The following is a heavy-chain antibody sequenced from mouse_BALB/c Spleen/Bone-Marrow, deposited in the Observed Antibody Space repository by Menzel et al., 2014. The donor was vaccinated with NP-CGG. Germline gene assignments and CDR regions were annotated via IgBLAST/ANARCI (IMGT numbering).Heavy chain of an antibody. CDR3: ARHGSSYAMDY. CDR2: INSNGGST. J-gene: IGHJ4*01. CDR1: GFTFSSYY. V-gene: IGHV5-6-2*01. D-gene: IGHD1-1*01. Sequence: EVQLVESGGGLVELGGSLKLSCAASGFTFSSYYMSWVRQTPEKRLELVAAINSNGGSTYYPDTVKGRFTISRGNAKNTLYLQMSSLKSEDTALYYCARHGSSYAMDYWGQGTSVTVSS.